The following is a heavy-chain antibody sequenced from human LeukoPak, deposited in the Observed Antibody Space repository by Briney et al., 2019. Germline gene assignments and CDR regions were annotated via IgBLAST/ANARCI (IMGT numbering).Heavy chain of an antibody. D-gene: IGHD3-10*01. J-gene: IGHJ4*02. Sequence: GGSLRLSCAASGFTFSSYAMSWVRQAPRKGLEWVSAISGSGGSTYYADSVKGRFTISRDNSKNTLYLQMNSLRAEDTAVYYCARDDTMGTFDYWGQGTLVTVSS. CDR1: GFTFSSYA. V-gene: IGHV3-23*01. CDR2: ISGSGGST. CDR3: ARDDTMGTFDY.